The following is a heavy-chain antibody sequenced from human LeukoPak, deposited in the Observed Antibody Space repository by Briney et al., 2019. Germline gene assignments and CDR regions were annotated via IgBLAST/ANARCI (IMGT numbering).Heavy chain of an antibody. V-gene: IGHV3-74*01. D-gene: IGHD6-19*01. J-gene: IGHJ4*02. CDR3: ATKQWLAPPPDS. Sequence: GGSLRLSCAASGFIFSKYWMLWIRQAPGKGLESVSRINTDGTVTTYADSVKGRFTVSRDNADNTMFLQMNSVRGEDTAVYYCATKQWLAPPPDSWGQGTPVTVSS. CDR1: GFIFSKYW. CDR2: INTDGTVT.